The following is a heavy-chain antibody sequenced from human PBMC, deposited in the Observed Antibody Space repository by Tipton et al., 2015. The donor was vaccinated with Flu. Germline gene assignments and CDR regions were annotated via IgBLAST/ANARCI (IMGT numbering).Heavy chain of an antibody. Sequence: QVQLVQSGAEVKKPGASVKVSCKASGYTFTSYYMHWVRQAPGQGLEWMGIINPSGGSTSYAQKFQGRVTMTRDTSTSTVYMELSSLRSEDTAVYYCARDQGITIFGVVIIPGDYYYGMDVWGQGTTVTVSS. CDR1: GYTFTSYY. J-gene: IGHJ6*02. V-gene: IGHV1-46*01. CDR3: ARDQGITIFGVVIIPGDYYYGMDV. D-gene: IGHD3-3*01. CDR2: INPSGGST.